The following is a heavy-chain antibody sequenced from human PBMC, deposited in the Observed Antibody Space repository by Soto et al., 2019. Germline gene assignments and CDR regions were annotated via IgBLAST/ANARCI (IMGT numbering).Heavy chain of an antibody. J-gene: IGHJ4*02. V-gene: IGHV3-7*03. CDR1: GFTFSRYW. D-gene: IGHD4-17*01. Sequence: GSLRLSCEGSGFTFSRYWMSWVRQAPGKGLEWVASIKQDGSERYYVDSVKGRFTVSRDNAKNSLSLQMDSLTAEDTAVYYCARLRGDYTAYDFWGQGTLVTVSS. CDR3: ARLRGDYTAYDF. CDR2: IKQDGSER.